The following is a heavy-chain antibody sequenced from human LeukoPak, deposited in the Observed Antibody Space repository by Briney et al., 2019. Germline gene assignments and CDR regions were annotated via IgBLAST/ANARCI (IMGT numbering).Heavy chain of an antibody. V-gene: IGHV4-34*01. D-gene: IGHD3-9*01. CDR2: INHSGST. CDR3: VRRISYDILTGYFRPCGMDV. Sequence: SETLSLTCAVYRGSFSGYYWRWIRQPPGKGGEWIGEINHSGSTNYNLSLKSRVTISVDTSKNQFSLKLSSVTAADTAVYYCVRRISYDILTGYFRPCGMDVWGQGTTVTVSS. J-gene: IGHJ6*02. CDR1: RGSFSGYY.